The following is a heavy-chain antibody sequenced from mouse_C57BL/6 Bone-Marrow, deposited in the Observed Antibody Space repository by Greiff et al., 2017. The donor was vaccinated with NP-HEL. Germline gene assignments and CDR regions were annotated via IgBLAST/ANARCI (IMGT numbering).Heavy chain of an antibody. CDR3: TPYGNYGARFAY. D-gene: IGHD2-1*01. J-gene: IGHJ3*01. Sequence: DVKLQESGAELVRPGASVKLSCTASGFNIKDDYMHWVKQRPEQGLEWIGWIDPENGDTEYASKFQGKATITADTSSNTAYLQLSSLTSEDTAVYYCTPYGNYGARFAYWGQGTLVTVSA. CDR2: IDPENGDT. CDR1: GFNIKDDY. V-gene: IGHV14-4*01.